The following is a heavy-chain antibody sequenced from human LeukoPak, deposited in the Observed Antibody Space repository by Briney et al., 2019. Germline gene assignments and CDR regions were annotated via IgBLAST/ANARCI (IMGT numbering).Heavy chain of an antibody. Sequence: SETLSLTCTVSGGSISSGDYYWSWIRQPPGKGLEWIGYIYYSGSTYYNPSLKSRVTISVETSKNQFSLKLSSVTAADTAVYYCARDAEQQLVRNAFDIWGQGTMVTVSP. CDR3: ARDAEQQLVRNAFDI. V-gene: IGHV4-30-4*08. CDR2: IYYSGST. D-gene: IGHD6-13*01. CDR1: GGSISSGDYY. J-gene: IGHJ3*02.